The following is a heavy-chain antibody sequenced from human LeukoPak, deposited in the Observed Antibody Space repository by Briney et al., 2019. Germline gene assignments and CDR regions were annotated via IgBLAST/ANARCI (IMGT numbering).Heavy chain of an antibody. CDR1: EFSVGSNY. CDR3: ARVYSGSFSPFDY. Sequence: GGSLRLSCAASEFSVGSNYMTWVRQAPGKGLEWVSSINWNGGITGYADSVKGRFTISRDNGKNSLYLQMNSLRAEDTALYYCARVYSGSFSPFDYWGQGTLVTVSS. D-gene: IGHD1-26*01. V-gene: IGHV3-20*04. CDR2: INWNGGIT. J-gene: IGHJ4*02.